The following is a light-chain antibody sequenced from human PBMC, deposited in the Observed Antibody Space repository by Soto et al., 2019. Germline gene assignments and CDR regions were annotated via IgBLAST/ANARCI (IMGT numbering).Light chain of an antibody. V-gene: IGLV2-23*01. J-gene: IGLJ1*01. CDR3: CSYAGTNTFV. CDR1: SSDVGSYNL. CDR2: EGN. Sequence: QSALTQPASVSGSPGKSITISCTGTSSDVGSYNLVSWYQQHPGKAPKLMIYEGNKRPSGVSNRFSGSKSANTASLTISGLQTEDEADYYCCSYAGTNTFVFGTGTKLTFL.